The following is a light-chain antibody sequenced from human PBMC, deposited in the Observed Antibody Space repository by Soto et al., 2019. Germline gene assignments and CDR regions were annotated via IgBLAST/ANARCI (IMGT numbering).Light chain of an antibody. Sequence: EIVLPQSPDPLSLSPGERSTLSCRASQSVSSSYLAWYQQKPGQAPRLLIYGASSRATGIPDRFSGSGSGTDFTLTISSLEPEDFAVYYCQHRSNWPITFGQGTRLEIK. CDR2: GAS. CDR1: QSVSSSY. V-gene: IGKV3D-20*02. J-gene: IGKJ5*01. CDR3: QHRSNWPIT.